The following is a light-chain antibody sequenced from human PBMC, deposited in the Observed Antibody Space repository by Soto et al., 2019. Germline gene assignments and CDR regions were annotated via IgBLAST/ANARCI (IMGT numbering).Light chain of an antibody. Sequence: EIVMTQSPATLSASPGERATLSCRASQSVSSNLAWYQQKPGQAPRLLIYGASTRATGIPARFSGSGSGTEFTLTISSLQSEDFAVYYWQQYKTFGQGTKVEIK. J-gene: IGKJ1*01. CDR2: GAS. CDR3: QQYKT. CDR1: QSVSSN. V-gene: IGKV3-15*01.